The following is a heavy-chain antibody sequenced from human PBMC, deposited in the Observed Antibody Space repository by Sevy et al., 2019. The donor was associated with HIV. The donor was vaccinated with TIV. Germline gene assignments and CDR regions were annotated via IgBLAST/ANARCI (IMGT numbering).Heavy chain of an antibody. V-gene: IGHV3-30*18. CDR1: GFTFSSYG. J-gene: IGHJ4*02. CDR3: AKDEKGYCISTSCYGDFDY. Sequence: GGSLRLSCAASGFTFSSYGMHWVRQAPGKGLEWVAVISYDGSNKYYADSVKGRFTISRDNSKNTLYLQMNSLRAEDTAVYYCAKDEKGYCISTSCYGDFDYWGQGTLVTASS. CDR2: ISYDGSNK. D-gene: IGHD2-2*01.